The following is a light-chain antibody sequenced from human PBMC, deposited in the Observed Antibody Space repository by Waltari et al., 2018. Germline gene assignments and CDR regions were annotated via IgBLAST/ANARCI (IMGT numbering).Light chain of an antibody. CDR1: SDIKNH. J-gene: IGKJ2*01. Sequence: DIQMTQSSSSLSASVGDRAAITCLASSDIKNHLNWYKQKPGKAPNLLIYDASNLEIGVPSRFSGRGSGTHVTLTISSLQPEDVATYYCQQYDDFPPYNFGQGTKVEI. CDR2: DAS. V-gene: IGKV1-33*01. CDR3: QQYDDFPPYN.